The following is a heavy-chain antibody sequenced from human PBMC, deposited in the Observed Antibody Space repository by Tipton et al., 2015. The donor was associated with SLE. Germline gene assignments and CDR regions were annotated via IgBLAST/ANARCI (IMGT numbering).Heavy chain of an antibody. CDR2: TYYSGST. Sequence: TLSLTCSVSGGSITSYYWSWIRQPPGKGLEWIGYTYYSGSTNYNPSLKSRVTISVDTSKTQFSLKLSSVTAADTAVYFCARDQGGVGDFDYWGQGTLVTASS. J-gene: IGHJ4*02. CDR3: ARDQGGVGDFDY. V-gene: IGHV4-59*07. D-gene: IGHD1-26*01. CDR1: GGSITSYY.